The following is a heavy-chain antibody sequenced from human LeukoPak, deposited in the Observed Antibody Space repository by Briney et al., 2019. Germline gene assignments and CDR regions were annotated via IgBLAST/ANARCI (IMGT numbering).Heavy chain of an antibody. J-gene: IGHJ5*02. V-gene: IGHV4-34*01. CDR1: GGSFSGYY. CDR3: GGGRKNWFDH. Sequence: PSETLSLTCAVYGGSFSGYYWSWIRQPPGKGLEWIGEINHSGSTNYNPSLKSRVTISVDTSKNQFSLKLSSVTAADTAVYYCGGGRKNWFDHWGQGTLVTVSS. CDR2: INHSGST.